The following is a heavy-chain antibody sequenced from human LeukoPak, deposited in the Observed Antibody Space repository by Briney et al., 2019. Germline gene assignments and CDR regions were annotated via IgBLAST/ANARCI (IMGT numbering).Heavy chain of an antibody. CDR3: ATLHYSYCGGDCYGAIYFDY. J-gene: IGHJ4*02. CDR1: GYTLTELS. V-gene: IGHV1-24*01. D-gene: IGHD2-21*02. Sequence: ASVKVSCKVSGYTLTELSMHWVRQDPGKGLEWMGGFDPEDGETIYAQKFQGRVTMTEDTSTDTAYMELSSLRSEDTAVYYCATLHYSYCGGDCYGAIYFDYWGQGTLVTVSS. CDR2: FDPEDGET.